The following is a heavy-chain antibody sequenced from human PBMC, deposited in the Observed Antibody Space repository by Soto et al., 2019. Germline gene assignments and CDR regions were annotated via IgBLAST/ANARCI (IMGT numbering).Heavy chain of an antibody. CDR2: IYYSGST. CDR1: GGSISRGDYY. CDR3: ARGKAMVSWCDP. D-gene: IGHD5-18*01. J-gene: IGHJ5*02. Sequence: QVQLQESGPGLVKPSQTLSLTCTVSGGSISRGDYYWSWIRQPPGKGMGWIGYIYYSGSTYYNPSLKSRVTISVDTSKNQFSLKLSSVTAAATAVYYCARGKAMVSWCDPWGEGTLDTVSS. V-gene: IGHV4-30-4*01.